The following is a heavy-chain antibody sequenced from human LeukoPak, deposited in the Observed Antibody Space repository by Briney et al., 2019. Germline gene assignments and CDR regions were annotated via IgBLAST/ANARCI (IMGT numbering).Heavy chain of an antibody. CDR1: GYSFTSYW. V-gene: IGHV5-10-1*01. CDR3: ARHESKSIAAATP. CDR2: IDPSDSYT. J-gene: IGHJ5*02. D-gene: IGHD6-13*01. Sequence: TGESLKISCKGSGYSFTSYWISWVRQMPGKGLEWMGRIDPSDSYTNYSPSFQGHVTISADKSISTAHLQWSSLKASDTAMYYCARHESKSIAAATPWGQGTLVTVSS.